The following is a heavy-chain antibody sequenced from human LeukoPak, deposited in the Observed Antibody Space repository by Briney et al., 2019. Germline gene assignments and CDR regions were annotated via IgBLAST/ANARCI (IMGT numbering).Heavy chain of an antibody. D-gene: IGHD3-3*01. J-gene: IGHJ4*02. CDR2: INAGNGNT. CDR3: ARALPMRITISGVLPKGGYFDY. Sequence: ASVKVSCKASGYTFTSYAMHWVRQAPGQRLEWMGWINAGNGNTKYSQKFQGRVTITRDTSASTAYMELSSLRSEDTAVYYCARALPMRITISGVLPKGGYFDYWGQGTLVTVSS. V-gene: IGHV1-3*01. CDR1: GYTFTSYA.